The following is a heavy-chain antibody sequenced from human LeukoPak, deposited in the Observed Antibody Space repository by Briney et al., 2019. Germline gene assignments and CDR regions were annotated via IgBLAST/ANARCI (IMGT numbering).Heavy chain of an antibody. D-gene: IGHD3-3*02. CDR2: ISYDGSNK. V-gene: IGHV3-30*14. CDR1: GFTFSSYA. CDR3: ASPLAYDAFDI. J-gene: IGHJ3*02. Sequence: GGSLRLSCAASGFTFSSYAMHWVHQAPGKGLEWVALISYDGSNKYYADSVKGRFTISRDNSKNTLYLQMNSLRAEDTAVYYCASPLAYDAFDIWGQGTMVTVSS.